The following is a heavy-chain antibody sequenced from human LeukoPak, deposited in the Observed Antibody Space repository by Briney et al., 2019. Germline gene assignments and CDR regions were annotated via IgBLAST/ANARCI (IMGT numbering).Heavy chain of an antibody. D-gene: IGHD3-10*01. CDR2: IKSKTDGAAT. V-gene: IGHV3-15*01. Sequence: GGSLRLSCADSGFTFSDAWMSWVRQAPGRGLEWVGRIKSKTDGAATDYAAPVKGRFTISRDDSKNTPFLQMNSLRTEDTAVYYCTTATMIRGVSDYWGQGTLVTVSS. CDR1: GFTFSDAW. CDR3: TTATMIRGVSDY. J-gene: IGHJ4*02.